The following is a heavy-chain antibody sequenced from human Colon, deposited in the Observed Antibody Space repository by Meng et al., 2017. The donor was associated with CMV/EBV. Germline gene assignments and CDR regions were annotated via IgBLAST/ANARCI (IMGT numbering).Heavy chain of an antibody. CDR1: GFTFSTYG. V-gene: IGHV3-30*02. D-gene: IGHD4-11*01. CDR2: IRYDGSNQ. Sequence: GESLKISCIASGFTFSTYGMHWVRQAPGKGLEWLAFIRYDGSNQHYADSVKGRFTFSRDNSKNTLCLQMNSLRTEDTALYFCAKDYSNYPPYYYYYGMDVWGQGTTVTVSS. J-gene: IGHJ6*02. CDR3: AKDYSNYPPYYYYYGMDV.